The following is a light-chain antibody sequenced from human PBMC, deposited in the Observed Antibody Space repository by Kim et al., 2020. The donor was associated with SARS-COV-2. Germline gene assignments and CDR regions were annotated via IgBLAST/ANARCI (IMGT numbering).Light chain of an antibody. J-gene: IGLJ1*01. CDR1: KLGDKY. V-gene: IGLV3-1*01. CDR2: QDS. Sequence: VSPGQTASITCSGDKLGDKYACWYQQKPGQSPVLVIYQDSKRPSGIPERFSGSNSGNTATLTFSGTQAMDEADYYCQAWDSSTYVFGTGTKVTVL. CDR3: QAWDSSTYV.